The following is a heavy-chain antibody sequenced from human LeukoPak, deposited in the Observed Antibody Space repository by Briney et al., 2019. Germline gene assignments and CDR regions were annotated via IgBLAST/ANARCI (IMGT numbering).Heavy chain of an antibody. Sequence: GGSLRLSCAASGLTFTNAWMSWVCQAPGKGLEWVGRIKSKTDGGTTDYAAPVKGRLTISRDDSKNTLYLQMNGLISEDTAVYYCATSYLDIWSGKLPGAFDIWGQGTTVTVSS. CDR1: GLTFTNAW. CDR2: IKSKTDGGTT. V-gene: IGHV3-15*01. D-gene: IGHD3-3*01. CDR3: ATSYLDIWSGKLPGAFDI. J-gene: IGHJ3*02.